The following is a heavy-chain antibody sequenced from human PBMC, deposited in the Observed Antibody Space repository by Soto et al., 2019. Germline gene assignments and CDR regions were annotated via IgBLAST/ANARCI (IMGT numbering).Heavy chain of an antibody. V-gene: IGHV4-34*01. Sequence: SETLSLTCTVSGGSISSYYWSWIRQPPGKGLEWIGEINHSGSTNYNPSLKSRVTISVDTSKNQFSLKLSSVTAADTAVYYCARGGGYSGYERWFDPWGQGTLVTVSS. D-gene: IGHD5-12*01. CDR3: ARGGGYSGYERWFDP. J-gene: IGHJ5*02. CDR2: INHSGST. CDR1: GGSISSYY.